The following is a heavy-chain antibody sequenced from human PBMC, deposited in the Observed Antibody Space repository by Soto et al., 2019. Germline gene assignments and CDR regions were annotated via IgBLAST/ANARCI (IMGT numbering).Heavy chain of an antibody. J-gene: IGHJ6*03. CDR2: ISSSSSTI. CDR3: ASDCSSTSCYPYYYMDV. D-gene: IGHD2-2*01. Sequence: PGGSLRLSCAASGFTFSSYSMNWVRQAPGKGLEWVSYISSSSSTIYYADSVKGRFTISRDNAKNSLYLQMNSLRAEDTAVYYCASDCSSTSCYPYYYMDVWGKGTTDTVSS. CDR1: GFTFSSYS. V-gene: IGHV3-48*01.